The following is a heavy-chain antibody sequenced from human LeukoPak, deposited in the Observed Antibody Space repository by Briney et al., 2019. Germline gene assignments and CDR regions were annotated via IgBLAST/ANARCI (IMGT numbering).Heavy chain of an antibody. D-gene: IGHD4-23*01. CDR1: GFTFSSYE. J-gene: IGHJ4*02. V-gene: IGHV3-48*03. CDR2: ISSSDSTI. Sequence: GGSLSLSCAASGFTFSSYEMNWVRQAPGKGLEWVSYISSSDSTIYYGDSVKGRFTISRDNAKKSLYLQMNNLRAEDTAVYYCARDYGGPFDYWGQGTLVTVSS. CDR3: ARDYGGPFDY.